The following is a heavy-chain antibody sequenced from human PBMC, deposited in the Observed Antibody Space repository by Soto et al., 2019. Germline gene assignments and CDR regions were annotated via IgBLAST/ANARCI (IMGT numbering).Heavy chain of an antibody. CDR1: GGSISSSNW. CDR3: ARISWDCSSTSCYTRYYFDY. CDR2: IYHSGST. V-gene: IGHV4-4*02. D-gene: IGHD2-2*02. Sequence: PSETLSLTCAVSGGSISSSNWWSWVRQPPGKGLEWIGEIYHSGSTNYNPSLKSRVTISVDKSKNQFSLKLSSVTAADTAVYYCARISWDCSSTSCYTRYYFDYWGQGTLVTVSS. J-gene: IGHJ4*02.